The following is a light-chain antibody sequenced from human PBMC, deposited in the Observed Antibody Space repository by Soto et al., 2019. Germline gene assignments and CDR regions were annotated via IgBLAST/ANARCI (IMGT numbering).Light chain of an antibody. CDR1: HSLSSW. CDR3: QQYRT. CDR2: KAS. V-gene: IGKV1-5*03. J-gene: IGKJ1*01. Sequence: DIQMTQSPSTLSASVGDRVTITCRASHSLSSWLAWYQQKPGKAPKLLIYKASTLESGVPSRFSGSGSGTEFTLTISSLQPDDFATYYCQQYRTFGQGTKVELK.